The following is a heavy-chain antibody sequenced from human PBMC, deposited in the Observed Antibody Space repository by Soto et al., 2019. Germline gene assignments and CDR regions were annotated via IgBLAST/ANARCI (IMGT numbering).Heavy chain of an antibody. D-gene: IGHD1-26*01. Sequence: GGSLRLSCAASGFTFSSYAMSWVRQAPGKGLEWVSAISGSGGSTYYADSVKGRFTISRDNSKNTLYLQMNSLRAEDTAVYYCANDAPLGGSYSPMNYYYGMDVWRQGTTVTVSS. CDR1: GFTFSSYA. CDR2: ISGSGGST. J-gene: IGHJ6*02. CDR3: ANDAPLGGSYSPMNYYYGMDV. V-gene: IGHV3-23*01.